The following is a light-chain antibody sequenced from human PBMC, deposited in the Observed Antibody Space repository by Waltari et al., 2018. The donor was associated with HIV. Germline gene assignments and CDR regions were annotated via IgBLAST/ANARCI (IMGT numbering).Light chain of an antibody. CDR1: SSDVGGYNY. CDR2: EVS. J-gene: IGLJ1*01. Sequence: QSALTQPASVSGSPGQSITISCTGTSSDVGGYNYVSWYQQHPGKAPQLMIYEVSNRPSGVSNRFSGSQSGNTASLTISGLQAEDEADYYCSSYTSSSTYVFGTGTKVTVL. V-gene: IGLV2-14*01. CDR3: SSYTSSSTYV.